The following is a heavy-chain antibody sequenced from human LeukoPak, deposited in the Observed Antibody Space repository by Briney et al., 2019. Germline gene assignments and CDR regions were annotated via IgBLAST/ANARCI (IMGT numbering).Heavy chain of an antibody. J-gene: IGHJ5*02. V-gene: IGHV1-18*01. CDR3: ARADDSEPLVVVPAASGGWFDA. CDR1: GYTFTSYG. Sequence: ASVKVSCKASGYTFTSYGMSSVRQAPGQGLEWMGWISAYNGNTNYAQKLQGRVTMTTDTSTRTAYMELRSQRSDDTAVYYCARADDSEPLVVVPAASGGWFDAWGQGSLVTVSS. D-gene: IGHD2-2*01. CDR2: ISAYNGNT.